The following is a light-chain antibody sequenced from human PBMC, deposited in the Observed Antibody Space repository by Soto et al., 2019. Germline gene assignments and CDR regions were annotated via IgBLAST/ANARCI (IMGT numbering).Light chain of an antibody. CDR3: QQRSNWPPLT. J-gene: IGKJ4*01. V-gene: IGKV3-11*01. Sequence: EIVLTQSPATLSLSPGERATLSCRASQSVSSYLAWYQQKPGQAPRLLIYDASNRATGIPARFIGSGSGTDFTLTISSLEPEAFAVYYCQQRSNWPPLTFCGETKVEIK. CDR2: DAS. CDR1: QSVSSY.